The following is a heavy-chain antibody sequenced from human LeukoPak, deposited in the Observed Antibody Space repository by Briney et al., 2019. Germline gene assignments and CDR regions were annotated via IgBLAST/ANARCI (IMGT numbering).Heavy chain of an antibody. D-gene: IGHD5-12*01. J-gene: IGHJ6*02. Sequence: ASVKVSCKASGYTFIGYYMNWVRQAPGQGLEWMGWINPNSGGTNYAQKFQGRVTMTRDMSISTAYMELSRLRSDDTAVYYCARGPIVASIFGYGVDVWGQGTTVTVSS. CDR1: GYTFIGYY. CDR3: ARGPIVASIFGYGVDV. CDR2: INPNSGGT. V-gene: IGHV1-2*02.